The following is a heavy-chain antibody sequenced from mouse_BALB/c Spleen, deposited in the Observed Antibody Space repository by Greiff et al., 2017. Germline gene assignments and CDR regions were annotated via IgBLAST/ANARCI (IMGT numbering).Heavy chain of an antibody. D-gene: IGHD2-2*01. CDR3: ASVYGYDWFAY. Sequence: VQLQQSGAELVRPGALVKLSCKASGFNIKDYYMHWVKQRPEQGLEWIGWIDPENGNTIYDPKFQGKASITADTSSNTAYLQLSSLTSEDTAVYYCASVYGYDWFAYWGQGTLVTVSA. CDR1: GFNIKDYY. CDR2: IDPENGNT. V-gene: IGHV14-1*02. J-gene: IGHJ3*01.